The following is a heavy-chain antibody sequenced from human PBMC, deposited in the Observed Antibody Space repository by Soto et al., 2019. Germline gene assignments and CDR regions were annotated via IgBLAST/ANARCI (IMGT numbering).Heavy chain of an antibody. J-gene: IGHJ4*02. V-gene: IGHV1-46*03. CDR2: INPSGGST. D-gene: IGHD6-19*01. CDR1: GYTLRSHY. CDR3: ARASVSGRRFDY. Sequence: APVKVSCKASGYTLRSHYIHWVRQAPGQGLEWMGIINPSGGSTTYAQKFQGRVTMTRDTSTNTVYMELSSLTSEDTAVYYCARASVSGRRFDYWGEGTLVTVSS.